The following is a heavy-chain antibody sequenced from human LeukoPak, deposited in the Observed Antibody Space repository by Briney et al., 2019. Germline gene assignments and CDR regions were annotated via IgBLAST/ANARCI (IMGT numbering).Heavy chain of an antibody. CDR3: ARHPLIASRVWYFDL. CDR1: GGSISRSDYY. CDR2: IYYSGKT. J-gene: IGHJ2*01. D-gene: IGHD2-21*01. Sequence: SETLSLTCTVSGGSISRSDYYWAWIRQPPGKGLEWIGSIYYSGKTHYNPSLKSRVTVSVDTSKNQFSLKLSSVTAADTAVFYCARHPLIASRVWYFDLWGRGTLVTVSS. V-gene: IGHV4-39*01.